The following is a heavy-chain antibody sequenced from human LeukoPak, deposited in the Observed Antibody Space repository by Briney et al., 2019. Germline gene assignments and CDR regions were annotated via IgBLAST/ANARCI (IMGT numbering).Heavy chain of an antibody. Sequence: SETLSLTCTVSGGSISSSSYYCGWIRQPPGKGLEWIGNIYYSGSTYYNPSLKSRVTISVDTSKNQFSLKLSSVTAADTAVYYCARVSYYNNPDYWYFDLWGRGTLVTVSS. J-gene: IGHJ2*01. V-gene: IGHV4-39*01. CDR1: GGSISSSSYY. CDR3: ARVSYYNNPDYWYFDL. D-gene: IGHD3-9*01. CDR2: IYYSGST.